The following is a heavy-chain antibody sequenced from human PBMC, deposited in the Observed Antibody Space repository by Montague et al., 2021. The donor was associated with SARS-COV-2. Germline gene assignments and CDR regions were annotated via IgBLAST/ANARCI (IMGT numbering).Heavy chain of an antibody. Sequence: SETLSLTCGVSGGSISNYYWGWVRQSPGKGLEWIGYIYYSGSVTTSYNPSLKSRVSISVDTSENQFSLKLTSVTAADTAVYYCARRGGGVVFAWFMYWYFDVWGRGSMVTVSS. V-gene: IGHV4-59*13. CDR1: GGSISNYY. CDR2: IYYSGSVTT. J-gene: IGHJ2*01. D-gene: IGHD2-21*01. CDR3: ARRGGGVVFAWFMYWYFDV.